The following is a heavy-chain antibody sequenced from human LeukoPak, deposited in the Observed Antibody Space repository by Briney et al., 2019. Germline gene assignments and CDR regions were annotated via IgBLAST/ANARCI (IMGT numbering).Heavy chain of an antibody. J-gene: IGHJ6*02. CDR1: GFTFSSYW. CDR3: ARVGPCSGGSCYDSNYYYYGMDV. V-gene: IGHV3-74*01. D-gene: IGHD2-15*01. Sequence: GGSLRLSCAASGFTFSSYWMHWVRQAPGKGLVWVSRINSDGSSTSYADSVKGRFTISRDNAKNTLYLQMNSLRAEDTAVYYCARVGPCSGGSCYDSNYYYYGMDVWGQGTTVTVSS. CDR2: INSDGSST.